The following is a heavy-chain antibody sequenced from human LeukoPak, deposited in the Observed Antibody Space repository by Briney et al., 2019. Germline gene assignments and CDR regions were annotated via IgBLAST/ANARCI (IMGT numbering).Heavy chain of an antibody. V-gene: IGHV4-34*01. J-gene: IGHJ4*02. Sequence: SETLSLTCAVYGGSFSGYYWSWIRQPPGKGLEWIGEINHSGSTNYNPSLKSRVTISVDTSKNQFSLKLSSVTAADTAVYYCARGHLRYSYWGQGTLVTVSS. CDR2: INHSGST. CDR3: ARGHLRYSY. D-gene: IGHD3-9*01. CDR1: GGSFSGYY.